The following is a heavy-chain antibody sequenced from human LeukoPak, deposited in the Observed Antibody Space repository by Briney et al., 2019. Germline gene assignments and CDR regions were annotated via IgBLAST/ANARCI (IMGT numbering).Heavy chain of an antibody. CDR2: ISGNSGSV. CDR3: AKGVARLCLSTPFDY. D-gene: IGHD2-2*01. CDR1: GFTFDDYA. Sequence: PGGSLRLSCAVSGFTFDDYAMHWVRQAPGKGLEWVSGISGNSGSVGYGYSVKGRFTISRDNSKKSLYLQMNSLRPEDMALYYCAKGVARLCLSTPFDYWGQGTLVTVSS. V-gene: IGHV3-9*03. J-gene: IGHJ4*02.